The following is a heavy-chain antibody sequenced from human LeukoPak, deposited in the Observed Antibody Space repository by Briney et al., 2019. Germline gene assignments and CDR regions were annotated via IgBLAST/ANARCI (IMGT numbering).Heavy chain of an antibody. D-gene: IGHD6-6*01. J-gene: IGHJ4*02. CDR2: IKHSGST. Sequence: KASETLSLTCGVYGGSLSGHYWSWIRQPPGKGLEWIGEIKHSGSTNYNPSLKSRVTISVDTSKNQFSLKLNSVTAADTAVYYCAREYTTSSTSFDYWGQGTLVAVSS. CDR3: AREYTTSSTSFDY. V-gene: IGHV4-34*01. CDR1: GGSLSGHY.